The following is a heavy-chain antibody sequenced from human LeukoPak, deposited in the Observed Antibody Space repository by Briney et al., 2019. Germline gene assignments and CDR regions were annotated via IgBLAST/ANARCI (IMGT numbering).Heavy chain of an antibody. J-gene: IGHJ4*02. Sequence: GASVKVSCKASGYTFTGYYMHWVRQAPGQGLEWMGIINPSGGSTSYAQKFQGRVTMTRDTSTSTVYMELSSLRSEDTAVYYCARWVPTTDYYDSSYFDYWGQGTLVTVSS. D-gene: IGHD3-22*01. CDR3: ARWVPTTDYYDSSYFDY. CDR1: GYTFTGYY. V-gene: IGHV1-46*01. CDR2: INPSGGST.